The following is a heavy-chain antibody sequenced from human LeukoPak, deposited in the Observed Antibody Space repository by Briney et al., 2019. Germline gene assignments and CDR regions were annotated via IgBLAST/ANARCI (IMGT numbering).Heavy chain of an antibody. J-gene: IGHJ6*03. CDR3: ARHASGEGLDFVWGSYYYYMDV. CDR1: GGSISSSSYY. CDR2: IYYSGST. D-gene: IGHD3-16*01. Sequence: SETLSLTCTVSGGSISSSSYYWGWIRQPPGKGLEWIGSIYYSGSTYYNPSLKSRVTISVDTSKNQFSLKLSSVTAADTAVYYCARHASGEGLDFVWGSYYYYMDVWGKGTTVTISS. V-gene: IGHV4-39*01.